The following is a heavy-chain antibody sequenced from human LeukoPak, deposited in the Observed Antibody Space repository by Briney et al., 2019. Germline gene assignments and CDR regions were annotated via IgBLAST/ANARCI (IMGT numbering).Heavy chain of an antibody. CDR2: IKQDGSEK. D-gene: IGHD4-17*01. V-gene: IGHV3-7*01. CDR1: GFTFSSYW. CDR3: ARGDYGDYPPTWVDY. J-gene: IGHJ4*02. Sequence: PGGSLRLSCAASGFTFSSYWMSWVRQAPGKGLEWVANIKQDGSEKYYVDSVKGRFTISRDNAKNSLYLQMNSLRAEDTAVYYCARGDYGDYPPTWVDYWGQGTLVTVSS.